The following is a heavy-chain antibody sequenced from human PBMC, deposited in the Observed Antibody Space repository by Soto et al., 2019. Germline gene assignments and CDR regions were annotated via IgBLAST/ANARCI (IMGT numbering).Heavy chain of an antibody. V-gene: IGHV1-18*01. CDR1: GYTFNSYG. CDR2: ISCYNGNT. J-gene: IGHJ5*02. D-gene: IGHD1-7*01. CDR3: AKSYDWNYAFDT. Sequence: QVQLVQSGAEVRKPGASVKVSCKAFGYTFNSYGNTWVRQAPGPGLEWMGWISCYNGNTKYAQKVQDRVTMPTDTSTNTAYMELMRLRSDDTAVYYCAKSYDWNYAFDTWGQGTLVTVSS.